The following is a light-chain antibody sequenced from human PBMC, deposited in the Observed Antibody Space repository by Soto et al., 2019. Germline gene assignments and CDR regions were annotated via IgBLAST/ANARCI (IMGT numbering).Light chain of an antibody. Sequence: EVVMTQLPATLSVSPGERVSLSCRASQSVADKLASYQQKPGQAPRLLIYAASSRAAGIPTRFSGSGSVTDFTLTITSLPPEDFAVYYCQQYDDWPPLTFGQGT. J-gene: IGKJ2*01. CDR3: QQYDDWPPLT. CDR1: QSVADK. V-gene: IGKV3-15*01. CDR2: AAS.